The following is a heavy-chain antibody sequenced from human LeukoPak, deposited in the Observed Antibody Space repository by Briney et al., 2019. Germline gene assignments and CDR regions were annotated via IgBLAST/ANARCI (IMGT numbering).Heavy chain of an antibody. J-gene: IGHJ4*02. V-gene: IGHV3-74*01. Sequence: GGSLRLSCAASGFTFSSYWMHWVRQAPGKGLVWVSRINSDGSSTSYADSVKGRFTISRDNAKNTLYLQMNSLRAEDTAVCYCASTGNYYGSGSFDYWGQGTLVTVSS. CDR3: ASTGNYYGSGSFDY. CDR1: GFTFSSYW. D-gene: IGHD3-10*01. CDR2: INSDGSST.